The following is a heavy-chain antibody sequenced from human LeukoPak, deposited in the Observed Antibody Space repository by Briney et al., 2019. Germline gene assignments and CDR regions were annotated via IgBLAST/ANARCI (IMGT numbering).Heavy chain of an antibody. CDR3: ARDAASGNNWFDP. V-gene: IGHV3-48*01. CDR2: ISPSSTSI. CDR1: GSTFSSYS. D-gene: IGHD3-3*01. Sequence: GGSLRFSCAAAGSTFSSYSLNWVRKAPGKGWGWVSYISPSSTSIYYADSVRGRFTISRDNARNSLYLQMNSLSTEDTALYYCARDAASGNNWFDPWGQGTLVTVSS. J-gene: IGHJ5*02.